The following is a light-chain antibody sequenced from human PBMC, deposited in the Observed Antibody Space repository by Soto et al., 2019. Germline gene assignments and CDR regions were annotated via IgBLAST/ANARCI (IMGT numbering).Light chain of an antibody. CDR3: CSYAGSYV. V-gene: IGLV2-11*01. CDR1: SSDIGTYKY. CDR2: DVS. J-gene: IGLJ1*01. Sequence: QSALTQPASVSGSPGQSITISCTGTSSDIGTYKYVSWFQHHPGKAPKLIIFDVSKRPSGVPDRFSGSKSGNTASLTISGLQAEDEADYYCCSYAGSYVFGTGTKLTVL.